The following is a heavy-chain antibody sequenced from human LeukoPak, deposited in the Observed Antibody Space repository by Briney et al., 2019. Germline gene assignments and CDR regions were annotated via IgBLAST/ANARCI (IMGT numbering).Heavy chain of an antibody. CDR3: AKDGRYTAMVSDYHMDV. CDR2: ISGSGGST. CDR1: GFTFSSYG. Sequence: GVSLRLSCAASGFTFSSYGMSWVRQAPGKGLEWVSAISGSGGSTYYADSVKGRFTISRDNSKNSLYLQMSSLRTEDTALYYCAKDGRYTAMVSDYHMDVWGKGTTVTVPS. V-gene: IGHV3-23*01. J-gene: IGHJ6*03. D-gene: IGHD5-18*01.